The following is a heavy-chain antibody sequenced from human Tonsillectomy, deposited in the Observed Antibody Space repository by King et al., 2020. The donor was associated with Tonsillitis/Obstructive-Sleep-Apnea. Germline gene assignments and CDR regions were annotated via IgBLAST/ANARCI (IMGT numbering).Heavy chain of an antibody. J-gene: IGHJ3*02. V-gene: IGHV4-59*08. CDR1: GASISSYY. CDR3: ARRSHYYDSSGYYPTAFDI. CDR2: IYYSGST. D-gene: IGHD3-22*01. Sequence: QLQESGPELVKPSETLSLTCTVSGASISSYYWSWIRQPPGKGLEWIGYIYYSGSTNYNPSLKSRVTISVDTSNNQFSLKLSSVTAADTAVYYCARRSHYYDSSGYYPTAFDIWGQGTMVTVSS.